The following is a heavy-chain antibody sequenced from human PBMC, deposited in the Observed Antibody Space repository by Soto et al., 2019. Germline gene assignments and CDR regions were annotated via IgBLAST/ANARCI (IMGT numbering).Heavy chain of an antibody. D-gene: IGHD6-19*01. CDR2: TSDAGERT. J-gene: IGHJ4*02. CDR3: AKDYSSVWSRGIDV. Sequence: GGSLRLSCAATGFTFSNHAMSWVRRAAGKGLEWVSGTSDAGERTYYADSVRGRFTVSRDNSKNTLYLQMNTLRAEDTAVYYCAKDYSSVWSRGIDVWGQGILVTVSS. CDR1: GFTFSNHA. V-gene: IGHV3-23*01.